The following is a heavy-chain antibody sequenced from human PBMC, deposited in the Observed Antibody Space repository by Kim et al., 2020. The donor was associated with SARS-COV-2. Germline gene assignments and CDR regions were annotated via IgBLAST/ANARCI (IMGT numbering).Heavy chain of an antibody. D-gene: IGHD2-2*01. CDR2: ISSSSSTI. V-gene: IGHV3-48*02. CDR3: AVTCSSTSCHEDY. CDR1: GFTFSSYS. Sequence: GGSLRLSCAASGFTFSSYSMNWVRQAPGKGLEWVSYISSSSSTIYYADSVKGRFTISRDNAKNSLYLQMNSLRDEDTAVYYCAVTCSSTSCHEDYWGQGTLVTISS. J-gene: IGHJ4*02.